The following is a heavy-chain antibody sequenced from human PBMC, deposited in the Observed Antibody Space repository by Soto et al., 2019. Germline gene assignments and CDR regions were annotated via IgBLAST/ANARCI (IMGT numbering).Heavy chain of an antibody. CDR2: AHHSGRT. CDR1: GDSMSSSNW. J-gene: IGHJ4*02. CDR3: ARSEATALDY. V-gene: IGHV4-4*02. Sequence: QVQLLESGPGLLKPSGTLPLTCTVSGDSMSSSNWWNWVRQPPGKGLEWIGEAHHSGRTNYNPSLKSRVTIAVDRPQNHFSLQLTSVTAADTAVYYCARSEATALDYWGQGTLVTVSS.